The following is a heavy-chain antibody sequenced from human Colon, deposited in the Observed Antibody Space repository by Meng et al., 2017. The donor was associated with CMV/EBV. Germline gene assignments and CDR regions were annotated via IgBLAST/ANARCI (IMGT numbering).Heavy chain of an antibody. CDR2: IRHDAGNEQ. D-gene: IGHD3-10*01. Sequence: GGSLRLSCAASGFTFSSYWMSWVRQAPGKGLEWVANIRHDAGNEQYYLESVRGRFTISRDNARNSVYLQMNSLRADDTAVYFCARDQLARGVKPAGGLDIWGQGTTVTVSS. V-gene: IGHV3-7*01. J-gene: IGHJ6*02. CDR3: ARDQLARGVKPAGGLDI. CDR1: GFTFSSYW.